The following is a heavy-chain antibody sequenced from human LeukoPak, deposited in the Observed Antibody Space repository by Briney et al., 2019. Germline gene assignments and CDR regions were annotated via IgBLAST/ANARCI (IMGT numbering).Heavy chain of an antibody. CDR3: ARGPYAFDI. CDR1: GGTFSSYA. J-gene: IGHJ3*02. V-gene: IGHV1-2*02. CDR2: INPNSGGT. Sequence: ASVKVSCKASGGTFSSYAISWVRQAPGQGLEWMGWINPNSGGTNYAQKFQGRVTMTRDTSISTAYMELSRLRSDDTAVYYCARGPYAFDIWGQGTMVTVSS.